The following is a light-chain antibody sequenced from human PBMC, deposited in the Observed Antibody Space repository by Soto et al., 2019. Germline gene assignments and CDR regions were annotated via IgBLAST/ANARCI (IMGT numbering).Light chain of an antibody. J-gene: IGKJ2*01. CDR1: QSVSSSY. V-gene: IGKV3-20*01. Sequence: EIVLTQSPGTLSLSPGERATLSCRASQSVSSSYLAWYQQKPGQAPMLLLYGASSRATGIPDRFSGSGSGTDFSLTISRLEPEDFAVYDWQQYGSSPLYTFGQGTKLEIK. CDR2: GAS. CDR3: QQYGSSPLYT.